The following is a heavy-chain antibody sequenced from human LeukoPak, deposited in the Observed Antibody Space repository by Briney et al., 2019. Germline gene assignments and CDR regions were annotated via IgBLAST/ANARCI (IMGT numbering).Heavy chain of an antibody. CDR1: GFTFSSYA. CDR2: ISYDGSNK. J-gene: IGHJ4*02. D-gene: IGHD3-3*01. V-gene: IGHV3-30-3*01. Sequence: GGSLRLSCAASGFTFSSYAMHWVRQAPGKGLEWVAVISYDGSNKYYADSVKGRFTISRGNSKNTLYLQMNSLRAEDTAVYYCARDGDYDFWRSPGGVDYWGQGTLVTVSS. CDR3: ARDGDYDFWRSPGGVDY.